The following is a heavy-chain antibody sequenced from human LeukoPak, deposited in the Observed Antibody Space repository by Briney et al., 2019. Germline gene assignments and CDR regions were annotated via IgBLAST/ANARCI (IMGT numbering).Heavy chain of an antibody. CDR2: ITGGGRT. CDR1: GFTFNNYA. CDR3: ARDRNGDYIGAFDF. V-gene: IGHV3-23*01. J-gene: IGHJ3*01. D-gene: IGHD4-17*01. Sequence: GGSLRLSCAASGFTFNNYAMRWVRQAQGQGLEWVSAITGGGRTYYADSVKGRFTISRANSKNTLYLQMNSLRAEDTAVYFCARDRNGDYIGAFDFWGQGTVVTVSS.